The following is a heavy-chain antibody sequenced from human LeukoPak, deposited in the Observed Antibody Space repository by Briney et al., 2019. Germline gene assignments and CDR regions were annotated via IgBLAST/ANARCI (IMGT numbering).Heavy chain of an antibody. CDR2: ISGSGGST. J-gene: IGHJ5*02. Sequence: GGSLRLSCAASGFTFSSYAMSWVRQAPGKGLEWVSAISGSGGSTYYADSVKGRVTISRDNSKNTLYLQMNSLRAEDTAVYYCAKALFGAYYYGSGSYDNWFDPWGQGTLVTVSS. CDR3: AKALFGAYYYGSGSYDNWFDP. CDR1: GFTFSSYA. D-gene: IGHD3-10*01. V-gene: IGHV3-23*01.